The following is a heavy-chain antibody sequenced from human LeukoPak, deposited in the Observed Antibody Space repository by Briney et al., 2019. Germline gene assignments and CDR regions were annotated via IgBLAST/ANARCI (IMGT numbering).Heavy chain of an antibody. J-gene: IGHJ4*02. CDR1: GFTFSSYA. Sequence: GRSLRLSCAASGFTFSSYAMSWARQAPGKGLEWVSAISGSGGSTYYADSVKGRFTISRDNSKNTLYLQMNSLRAEDTAVYYCAKDRQVHYYDSSGYYYLFDYWGQGTLVTVSS. CDR3: AKDRQVHYYDSSGYYYLFDY. CDR2: ISGSGGST. V-gene: IGHV3-23*01. D-gene: IGHD3-22*01.